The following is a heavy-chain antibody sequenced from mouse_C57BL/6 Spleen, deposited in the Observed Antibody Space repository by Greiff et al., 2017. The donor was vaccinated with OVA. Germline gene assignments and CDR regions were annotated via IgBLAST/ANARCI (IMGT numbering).Heavy chain of an antibody. CDR2: ISNGGGST. CDR3: ARLGFITTPYWYFDV. CDR1: GFTFSDYY. V-gene: IGHV5-12*01. D-gene: IGHD1-1*01. Sequence: EVQLVESGGGLVQPGGSLKLSCAASGFTFSDYYMYWVRQTPEKRLEWVAYISNGGGSTYYPDTVKGRFTISRDNAKNTLYLQMSRLKSEDTAMYYCARLGFITTPYWYFDVWGTGTTVTVSS. J-gene: IGHJ1*03.